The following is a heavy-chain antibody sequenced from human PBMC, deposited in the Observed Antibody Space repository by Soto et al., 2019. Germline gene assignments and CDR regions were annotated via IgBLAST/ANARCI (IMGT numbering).Heavy chain of an antibody. J-gene: IGHJ4*02. D-gene: IGHD2-2*03. V-gene: IGHV3-23*01. Sequence: EVQVLESGGGLVQPGGPLNLPGAAPGFTFGALAMSGARKPPGRGLKWVSRIYGGGNGPHYADSVKGRITISRDNSKNTLYLQMNSLRAEDTAVYYCAKMEGMDPWAYSFDYWGQGTLVTVSS. CDR3: AKMEGMDPWAYSFDY. CDR2: IYGGGNGP. CDR1: GFTFGALA.